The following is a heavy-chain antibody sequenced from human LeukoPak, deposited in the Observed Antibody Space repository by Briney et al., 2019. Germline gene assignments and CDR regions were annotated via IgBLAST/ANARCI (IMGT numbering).Heavy chain of an antibody. CDR3: AREGQWLVRSDAFDI. CDR2: ISYDGSNK. CDR1: GFTFSSYG. V-gene: IGHV3-30*03. Sequence: GGSLRLSCAASGFTFSSYGMHWVRQAPGKGLEWVAVISYDGSNKYYADSVKGRFTISRDNSKNTPYLQMNSLRAEDTAVYYCAREGQWLVRSDAFDIWGQGTMVTVSS. D-gene: IGHD6-19*01. J-gene: IGHJ3*02.